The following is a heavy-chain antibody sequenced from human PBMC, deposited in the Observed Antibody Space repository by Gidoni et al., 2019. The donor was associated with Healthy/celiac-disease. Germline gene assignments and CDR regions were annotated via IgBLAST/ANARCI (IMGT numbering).Heavy chain of an antibody. Sequence: QVQLQQWGAGLLKPSETLSLTCAVYGGSFSGYYGSWIRQPPGKGLEWIGEINHSGSTNYNPSLKSRVTISVDTSKNQFSLKLSSVTAADTAVYYCARELTYYYGSGSLFDYWGQGTLVTVSS. J-gene: IGHJ4*02. CDR1: GGSFSGYY. D-gene: IGHD3-10*01. V-gene: IGHV4-34*01. CDR3: ARELTYYYGSGSLFDY. CDR2: INHSGST.